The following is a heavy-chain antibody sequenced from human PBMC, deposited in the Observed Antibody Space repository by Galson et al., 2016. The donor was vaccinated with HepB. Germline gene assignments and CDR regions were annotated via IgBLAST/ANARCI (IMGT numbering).Heavy chain of an antibody. CDR1: GFTFWSYW. D-gene: IGHD2-15*01. CDR2: INQDGSAK. V-gene: IGHV3-7*01. CDR3: AKNAQCTGGTCYLIDS. Sequence: SLRLSCAGSGFTFWSYWMTWVRQAPGKGLEWVANINQDGSAKHYVDSVKGRFTVSRDNAKNSLLLQMNRLRDDDTAVYFCAKNAQCTGGTCYLIDSWGQGMLVSVSS. J-gene: IGHJ4*02.